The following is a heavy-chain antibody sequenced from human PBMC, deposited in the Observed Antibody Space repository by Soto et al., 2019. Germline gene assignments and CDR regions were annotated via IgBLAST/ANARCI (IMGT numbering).Heavy chain of an antibody. J-gene: IGHJ6*02. CDR2: VYYGGST. Sequence: QVQLQESGPGLVKPSETLSLTCTVSGDSITSSTYYWDWIRQPPGKGLEWIGTVYYGGSTMYNPSLESRVTISIDTSMNQFSLTLSSVTAADTAVYYCASRGTAIGPYFYGLDVWGQGTTVTVSS. D-gene: IGHD2-21*02. CDR1: GDSITSSTYY. V-gene: IGHV4-39*01. CDR3: ASRGTAIGPYFYGLDV.